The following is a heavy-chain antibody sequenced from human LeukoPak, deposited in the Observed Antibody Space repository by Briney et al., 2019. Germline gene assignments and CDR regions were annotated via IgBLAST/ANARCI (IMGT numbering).Heavy chain of an antibody. CDR3: ARAERIAARSGYNWFDP. V-gene: IGHV1-2*02. CDR2: INYNSGGT. J-gene: IGHJ5*02. CDR1: GYTFTDYY. D-gene: IGHD6-6*01. Sequence: ASVKVSCKASGYTFTDYYMHWVRQAPGQGLEWMGWINYNSGGTNYAQKFQGRVTMTRNTSISTAYMELSSLRSEDTAVYYCARAERIAARSGYNWFDPWGQGTLVTVSS.